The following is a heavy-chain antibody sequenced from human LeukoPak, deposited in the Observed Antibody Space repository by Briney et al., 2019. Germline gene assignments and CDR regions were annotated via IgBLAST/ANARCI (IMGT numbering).Heavy chain of an antibody. CDR3: AKDFSGYSYGIGY. V-gene: IGHV3-30*02. J-gene: IGHJ4*02. D-gene: IGHD5-18*01. CDR2: IRYDGSNK. Sequence: PGGSLRLSCAASGFTFSSYGMHWVRQAPGKGLEWVTFIRYDGSNKYYADSVKGRFTTSRDNSKNTLYLQMNSLRTEDTAVYYCAKDFSGYSYGIGYWGQGTLVTVSS. CDR1: GFTFSSYG.